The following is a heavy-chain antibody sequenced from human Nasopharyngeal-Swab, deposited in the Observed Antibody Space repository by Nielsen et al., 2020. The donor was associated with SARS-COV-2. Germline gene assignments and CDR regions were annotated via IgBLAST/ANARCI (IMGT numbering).Heavy chain of an antibody. CDR2: ISSSSTK. Sequence: WIRQPPGKGLEWVSYISSSSTKHYADSVKGRFTISRDNAKNSLYLQMNSPRDEDTAVYYCARDAIVVVPAAIQYWGQGTLVTVSS. CDR3: ARDAIVVVPAAIQY. J-gene: IGHJ4*02. V-gene: IGHV3-11*04. D-gene: IGHD2-2*02.